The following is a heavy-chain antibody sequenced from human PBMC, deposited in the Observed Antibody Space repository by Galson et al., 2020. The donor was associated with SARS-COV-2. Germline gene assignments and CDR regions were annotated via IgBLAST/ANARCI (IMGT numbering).Heavy chain of an antibody. D-gene: IGHD2-2*01. Sequence: GGSLRLSCAASGFTFDDYAMHWVRQAPGKGLEWVSGISWNSGSIGYADSVKGRFTISRDNAKNSLYLQMNSLRAEDTALYYCAKDNDWGYCSSTSCYHYFDYWGQGTLVTFSS. CDR2: ISWNSGSI. J-gene: IGHJ4*02. CDR1: GFTFDDYA. V-gene: IGHV3-9*01. CDR3: AKDNDWGYCSSTSCYHYFDY.